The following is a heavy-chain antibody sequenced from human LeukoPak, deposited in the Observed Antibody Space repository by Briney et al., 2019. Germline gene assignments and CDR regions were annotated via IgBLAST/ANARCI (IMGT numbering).Heavy chain of an antibody. CDR3: ARDQWAAAGNLDY. Sequence: GGSLRLSCAASGFTFSSYAMHWVRQAPGKGLEWVAVIWYDGSNKYYADSVKGRFTISRDNSKNTLYLQMNSLRAEDTAVYYCARDQWAAAGNLDYWGQGTLVTVSS. J-gene: IGHJ4*02. D-gene: IGHD6-13*01. CDR2: IWYDGSNK. V-gene: IGHV3-33*08. CDR1: GFTFSSYA.